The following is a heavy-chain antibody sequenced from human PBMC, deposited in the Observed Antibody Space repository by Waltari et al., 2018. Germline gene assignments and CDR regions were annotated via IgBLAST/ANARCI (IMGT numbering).Heavy chain of an antibody. CDR3: AKDRYSSSGYFDY. CDR2: IYSGGST. J-gene: IGHJ4*02. CDR1: GFTFSSYA. Sequence: EEQLLESGGGLVQPGGSLRLSCAASGFTFSSYAMSWVRQAPGKGLEWVSVIYSGGSTYYADSVKGRFTISRDNSKNTLYLQMNSLRAEDTAVYYCAKDRYSSSGYFDYWGQGTLVTVSS. V-gene: IGHV3-23*03. D-gene: IGHD6-6*01.